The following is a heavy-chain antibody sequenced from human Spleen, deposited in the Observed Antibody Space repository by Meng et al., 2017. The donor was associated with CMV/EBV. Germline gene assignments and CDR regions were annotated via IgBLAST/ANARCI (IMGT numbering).Heavy chain of an antibody. CDR3: ARGSTAGY. V-gene: IGHV3-74*01. J-gene: IGHJ4*02. CDR1: GFTFSTYE. CDR2: INSYGSGT. Sequence: GGDLRLCCAASGFTFSTYERNWVRQAPGKGLVWVSRINSYGSGTNYADSAKGRFTISRGNAKNTLYLQMNSLRAEDTAVYYCARGSTAGYWGQGTLVTVSS.